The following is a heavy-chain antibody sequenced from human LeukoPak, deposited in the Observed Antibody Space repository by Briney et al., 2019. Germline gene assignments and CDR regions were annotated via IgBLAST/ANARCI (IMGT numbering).Heavy chain of an antibody. V-gene: IGHV4-59*08. Sequence: PSETLSLTCTVSGGSISSYYWSWIRQPPGKGQEWIGYIYYSGSTNYNPSLKSRVTISVDMSKNQFSLKLSSVTAADTAVYYCARHTSWISLPGDGAFDIWGQGTMVTVSS. J-gene: IGHJ3*02. CDR2: IYYSGST. D-gene: IGHD5-12*01. CDR3: ARHTSWISLPGDGAFDI. CDR1: GGSISSYY.